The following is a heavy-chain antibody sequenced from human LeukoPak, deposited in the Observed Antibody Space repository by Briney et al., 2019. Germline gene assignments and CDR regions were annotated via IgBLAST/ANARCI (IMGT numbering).Heavy chain of an antibody. Sequence: PSETLSLTCAVYGGSFSGYYWSWIRQPPGKGLEWIGEINHSGGTNYNPSLKSRVTISVDTSKNQFSLKLSSVTAADTAVYYCARGRPWGRTRGYPLDPWGQGTLVTVSS. CDR2: INHSGGT. CDR3: ARGRPWGRTRGYPLDP. J-gene: IGHJ5*02. CDR1: GGSFSGYY. D-gene: IGHD5-12*01. V-gene: IGHV4-34*01.